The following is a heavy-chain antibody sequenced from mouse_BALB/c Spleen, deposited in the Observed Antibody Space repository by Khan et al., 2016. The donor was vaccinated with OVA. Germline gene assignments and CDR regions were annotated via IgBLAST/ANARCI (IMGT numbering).Heavy chain of an antibody. CDR2: ISSGGDYT. V-gene: IGHV5-6*01. CDR1: GFTFSSYS. CDR3: ASHLTGSFAY. Sequence: EVHLVESGGDLVKPGGSLKLSCAASGFTFSSYSMPWVRQTPDKRLEWVATISSGGDYTYYPDSVKGRFTISRDNAKNTLYLQMSSLKSEDTAMCYCASHLTGSFAYWGQGTLVTVSA. J-gene: IGHJ3*01. D-gene: IGHD4-1*01.